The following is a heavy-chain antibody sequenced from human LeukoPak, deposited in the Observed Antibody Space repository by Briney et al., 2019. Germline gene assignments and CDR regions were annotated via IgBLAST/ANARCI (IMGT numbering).Heavy chain of an antibody. Sequence: PSETLSLTCTIFGSSLSDNYYWGWIRRPPGKGLEWIGSVYHSGSTHYNPSLKSRVAISVETSKNHFSLKLISVTAADTAVYYCARHQGPRLGFFDLWGRGTLVTVSS. CDR3: ARHQGPRLGFFDL. J-gene: IGHJ2*01. V-gene: IGHV4-38-2*02. D-gene: IGHD5/OR15-5a*01. CDR1: GSSLSDNYY. CDR2: VYHSGST.